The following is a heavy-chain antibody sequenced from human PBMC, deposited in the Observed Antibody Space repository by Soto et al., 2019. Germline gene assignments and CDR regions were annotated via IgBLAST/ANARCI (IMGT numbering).Heavy chain of an antibody. J-gene: IGHJ4*02. Sequence: SETLSLTCTVSGGSISSYYWSWIRQPPGKGLEWIGYIYYSGSTNYNPSLKSRVTISVDTSKNQFSLKLSSVTAADTAVYYCARGDYYGSGSYPFEYWGQGTLVTVSS. CDR2: IYYSGST. CDR1: GGSISSYY. CDR3: ARGDYYGSGSYPFEY. V-gene: IGHV4-59*01. D-gene: IGHD3-10*01.